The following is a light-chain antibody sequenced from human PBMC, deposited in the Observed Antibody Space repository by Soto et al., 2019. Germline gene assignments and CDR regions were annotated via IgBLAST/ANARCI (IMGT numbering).Light chain of an antibody. CDR2: DAS. V-gene: IGKV1-5*01. CDR1: QSISSW. Sequence: IQMTQSPSTLSASLGDRFTITCRASQSISSWLAWYQQKPGKAPKLLIYDASSLESGVPSRFSGSGSGTEFTLTISSLQPDDFATYYCQQYNSYSWTFGQGTKVDIK. J-gene: IGKJ1*01. CDR3: QQYNSYSWT.